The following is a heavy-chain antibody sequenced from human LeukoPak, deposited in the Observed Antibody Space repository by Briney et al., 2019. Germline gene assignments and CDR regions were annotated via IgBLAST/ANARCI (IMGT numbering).Heavy chain of an antibody. CDR1: GFTFSSYS. CDR2: ISSSSSYI. V-gene: IGHV3-21*01. CDR3: ARDPPQTWQWPDFDY. J-gene: IGHJ4*02. Sequence: SGGSLRLSCAASGFTFSSYSMNWVRQAPGKGLEWVSSISSSSSYIYYADSVKGRSTISRDNAKNSLYLQMNSLRAEDTAVYYCARDPPQTWQWPDFDYWGQGTLVTVSS. D-gene: IGHD6-19*01.